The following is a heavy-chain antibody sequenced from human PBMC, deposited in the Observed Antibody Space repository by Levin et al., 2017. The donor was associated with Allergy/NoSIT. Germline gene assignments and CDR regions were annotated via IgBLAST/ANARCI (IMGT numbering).Heavy chain of an antibody. CDR2: INPNSGDT. D-gene: IGHD1-14*01. CDR3: AGDLFRTTWAIIDF. Sequence: ASVKVSCKASGYSFANYYLHWVRQAPGQGLEWMGQINPNSGDTSYAQKFQGRVTMTRDTSLSTAYLELSRLKSDDPAKYYCAGDLFRTTWAIIDFWGQGTLVTVSS. CDR1: GYSFANYY. V-gene: IGHV1-2*06. J-gene: IGHJ4*02.